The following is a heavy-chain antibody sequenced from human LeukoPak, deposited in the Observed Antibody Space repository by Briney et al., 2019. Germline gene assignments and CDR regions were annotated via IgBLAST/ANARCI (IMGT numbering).Heavy chain of an antibody. D-gene: IGHD6-13*01. CDR2: IYTSGSN. CDR1: GGSISCYY. V-gene: IGHV4-4*07. Sequence: SETLSLPCTVSGGSISCYYWSWIRQPAGKGLEWIGRIYTSGSNYYNPSLKCLVTISLDTSKNQFSLKMSAVTAADTAVYYCARRYEQQLEAFDYWGQGTLVTVSS. CDR3: ARRYEQQLEAFDY. J-gene: IGHJ4*02.